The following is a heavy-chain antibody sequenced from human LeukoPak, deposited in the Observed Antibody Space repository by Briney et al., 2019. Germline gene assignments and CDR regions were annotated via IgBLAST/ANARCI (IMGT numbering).Heavy chain of an antibody. V-gene: IGHV4-59*01. CDR2: IYYSGST. J-gene: IGHJ4*02. Sequence: SETLSLTCTVSGGPISSYYWSWIRQPPGKGLEWIGYIYYSGSTNYNPSLKSRVTISVDTSKNQFSLKLSSVTAADTAVYYCARDGGSGSYYYLNYWGQGTLVTVSS. D-gene: IGHD1-26*01. CDR3: ARDGGSGSYYYLNY. CDR1: GGPISSYY.